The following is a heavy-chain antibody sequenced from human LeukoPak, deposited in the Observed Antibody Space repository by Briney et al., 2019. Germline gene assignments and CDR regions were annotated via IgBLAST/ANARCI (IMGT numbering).Heavy chain of an antibody. D-gene: IGHD3-16*02. V-gene: IGHV3-30-3*01. J-gene: IGHJ6*02. CDR3: ARDRSLYYYYGMDV. CDR2: ISYDGTNQ. CDR1: GFTFSSYA. Sequence: GGSLRLSCAASGFTFSSYAMRWVRQAPGKGLEWVAVISYDGTNQYYADSVEGRFTISRDNSKSTLSLQLNSLRAEDTAVYYCARDRSLYYYYGMDVWGQGTTVTVSS.